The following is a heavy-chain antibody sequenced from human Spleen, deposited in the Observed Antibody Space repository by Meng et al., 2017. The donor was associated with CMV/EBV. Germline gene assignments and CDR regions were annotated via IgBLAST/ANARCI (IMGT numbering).Heavy chain of an antibody. Sequence: ASVKVSCKASGYTFTSYGISWVRQAPGQGLEWMGWISAYNGNTNYAQKLQGRVTMTTDTSTSTAYMELRSLRSDDTAVYYCARGGSSTVTTSYWFDPWGQGTLVTVSS. V-gene: IGHV1-18*01. D-gene: IGHD4-17*01. J-gene: IGHJ5*02. CDR1: GYTFTSYG. CDR3: ARGGSSTVTTSYWFDP. CDR2: ISAYNGNT.